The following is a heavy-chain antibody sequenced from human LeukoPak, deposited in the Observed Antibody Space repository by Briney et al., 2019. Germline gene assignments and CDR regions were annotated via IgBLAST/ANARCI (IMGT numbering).Heavy chain of an antibody. D-gene: IGHD3-22*01. V-gene: IGHV3-30*03. J-gene: IGHJ4*02. CDR3: ARSPYDGSSYYYKLGYFDY. CDR1: GFTFSSYG. Sequence: GGSLRLSCAASGFTFSSYGMHWVRQAPGKGLEWVAVISYDGSNKYYADSVKGRFTISRDNGKNTLYLQMNSLGAEDSATYYCARSPYDGSSYYYKLGYFDYWGQGALVTVSS. CDR2: ISYDGSNK.